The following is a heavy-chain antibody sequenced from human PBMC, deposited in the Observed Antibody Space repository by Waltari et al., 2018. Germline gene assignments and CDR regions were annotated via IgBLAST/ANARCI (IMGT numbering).Heavy chain of an antibody. V-gene: IGHV3-23*04. CDR1: GFIFSTTV. CDR3: VKMWGSKGSPG. CDR2: ISAGGGST. J-gene: IGHJ4*02. D-gene: IGHD1-26*01. Sequence: EVRLVESVGLLLQPGESLRLSCDASGFIFSTTVLSLFRQPPGKGLEWVSTISAGGGSTYYADSVKGRFSVSRDNSRNTLYLQMSSLRVEDTAIYYCVKMWGSKGSPGWGQGTLVTVSS.